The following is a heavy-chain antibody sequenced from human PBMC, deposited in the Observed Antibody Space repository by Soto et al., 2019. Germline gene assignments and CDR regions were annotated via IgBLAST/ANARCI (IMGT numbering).Heavy chain of an antibody. CDR2: IYYSGST. Sequence: SETLSLTCTVSGGSISSSSYYWGWIRQPPGKGLEWIGSIYYSGSTYYNPSLKSRVTISVDTSKNQFSLKLSSVTAADTAVYYFARYCRGGSCYIGFDIGGQGTMVTASS. V-gene: IGHV4-39*01. J-gene: IGHJ3*02. CDR1: GGSISSSSYY. CDR3: ARYCRGGSCYIGFDI. D-gene: IGHD2-15*01.